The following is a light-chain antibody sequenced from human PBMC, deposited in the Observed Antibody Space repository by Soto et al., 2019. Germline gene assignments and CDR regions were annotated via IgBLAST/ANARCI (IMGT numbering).Light chain of an antibody. J-gene: IGKJ1*01. Sequence: IQMTQSPSSLSASVGDRVTITCRASQGIRSDLGWFQQKPGKAPKLLISATSILQSGVPSRFSGSGSGTDFTLTISGLQHEDFESYYCLQAYTYPWTFGQGTKVDIK. CDR1: QGIRSD. CDR2: ATS. V-gene: IGKV1-6*01. CDR3: LQAYTYPWT.